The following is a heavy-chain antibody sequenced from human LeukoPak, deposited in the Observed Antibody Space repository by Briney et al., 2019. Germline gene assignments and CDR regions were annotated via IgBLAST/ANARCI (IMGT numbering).Heavy chain of an antibody. Sequence: PSETLSLTCAVYGGSFSVYYWSCIRQPPGKGLEWIGDINHSGSTNYNPSLKSRVTISVDTSKNQFSLKLSSVTAADTAVYYCARGMYSSGWYGSHFDYWGQGTLVTVSS. CDR2: INHSGST. CDR1: GGSFSVYY. V-gene: IGHV4-34*01. CDR3: ARGMYSSGWYGSHFDY. D-gene: IGHD6-19*01. J-gene: IGHJ4*02.